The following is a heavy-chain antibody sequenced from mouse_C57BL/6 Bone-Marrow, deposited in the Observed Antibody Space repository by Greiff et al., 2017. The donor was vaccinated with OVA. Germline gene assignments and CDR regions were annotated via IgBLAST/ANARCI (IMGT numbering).Heavy chain of an antibody. CDR3: ARDSQARYYFDY. J-gene: IGHJ2*01. CDR1: GFTFSSYA. Sequence: EVQRVESGGGLVKPGGSLTLSCAASGFTFSSYAMSWVRQTPDKRLEWVATISDGGSYPYYPDHVKGRFTISRDTAKNHLYLQMSHLKSEDTAMYYCARDSQARYYFDYWGQGTTLTVSS. D-gene: IGHD3-2*02. CDR2: ISDGGSYP. V-gene: IGHV5-4*01.